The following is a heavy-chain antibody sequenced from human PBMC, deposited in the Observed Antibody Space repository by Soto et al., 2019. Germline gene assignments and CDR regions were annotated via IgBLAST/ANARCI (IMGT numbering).Heavy chain of an antibody. CDR2: IYSGGTT. CDR1: GFNVRANY. Sequence: EVQLVESGGGLIQPGGSLRLSCAVSGFNVRANYMSWVRQAPGQGLEWVSVIYSGGTTYYADSVKGRFIISRDISKNTLYLQMNILRAEDTAVYYCHGYGYWGQGTLVTVSS. V-gene: IGHV3-53*01. J-gene: IGHJ4*02. CDR3: HGYGY. D-gene: IGHD5-12*01.